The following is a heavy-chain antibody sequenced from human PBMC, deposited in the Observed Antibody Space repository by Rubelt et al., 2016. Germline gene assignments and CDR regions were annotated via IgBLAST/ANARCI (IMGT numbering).Heavy chain of an antibody. CDR1: GVSLSSGAYY. D-gene: IGHD2-2*01. J-gene: IGHJ4*02. CDR2: IYYSGSS. Sequence: QLQLQESGPGLVKPSQTLSLPCTVSGVSLSSGAYYWTWIRHLPGKGLEWIGYIYYSGSSSPNPSLEGPISTSVDTSQNQFSLKLSSVTAAETAVYYCARDSTSFSLDYWGQGILVTVTS. V-gene: IGHV4-31*01. CDR3: ARDSTSFSLDY.